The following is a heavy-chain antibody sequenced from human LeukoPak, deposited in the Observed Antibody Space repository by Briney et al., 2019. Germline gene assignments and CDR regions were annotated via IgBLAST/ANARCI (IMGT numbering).Heavy chain of an antibody. V-gene: IGHV3-23*01. J-gene: IGHJ4*02. CDR3: ARGASGSYYTLFDY. CDR2: ISGSGAGT. Sequence: GSLRLSCAASGFTFSSFAMSWVRQAPGKGLDWVSSISGSGAGTYYADSVKGRFTISRDNAKNSLYLQMNSLRAEDTAVYYCARGASGSYYTLFDYWGQGTLVTVSS. D-gene: IGHD1-26*01. CDR1: GFTFSSFA.